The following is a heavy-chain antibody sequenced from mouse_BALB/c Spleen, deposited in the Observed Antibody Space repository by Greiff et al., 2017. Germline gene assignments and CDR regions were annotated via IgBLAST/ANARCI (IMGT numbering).Heavy chain of an antibody. J-gene: IGHJ3*01. CDR2: IWAGGST. Sequence: QVQLQQSGPGLVAPSQRLSITCTVSGFSLTSYGVHWFRQPPGKGLEWLGVIWAGGSTNYNSALMSRLSLSKANTKSQVFLKMNSLQTDDTAMYYCARDGYDRFAYWGQGTMVTVSA. D-gene: IGHD2-2*01. V-gene: IGHV2-9*02. CDR3: ARDGYDRFAY. CDR1: GFSLTSYG.